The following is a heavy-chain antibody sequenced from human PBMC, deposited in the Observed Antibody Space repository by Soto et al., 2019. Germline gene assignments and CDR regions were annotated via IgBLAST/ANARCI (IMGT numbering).Heavy chain of an antibody. Sequence: EVQLVESGGGLVKPGGSLRLSCAASGFTFSSYSMNWVRQAPGKGLEWVSSISSSSSYIYYADSVKGRFTISRDNAKNALYLEMNSLRAEDTAVYYCARNAPTHGDYGDYGGQGTLVTVSS. J-gene: IGHJ4*02. CDR3: ARNAPTHGDYGDY. CDR2: ISSSSSYI. CDR1: GFTFSSYS. D-gene: IGHD4-17*01. V-gene: IGHV3-21*01.